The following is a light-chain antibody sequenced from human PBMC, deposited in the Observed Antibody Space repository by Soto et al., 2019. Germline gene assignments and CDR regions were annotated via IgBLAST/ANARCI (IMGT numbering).Light chain of an antibody. Sequence: QSVLTQPASVSGSPGQSITISCTGSSGDIGAYNYVSWYQQHPGKAPKVMIYGVSNRPSGVSNRFSGSKSGNTASLTISGLQAEDEAAYYCSSFTSKSTGVFGGGTKLTVL. CDR3: SSFTSKSTGV. CDR1: SGDIGAYNY. CDR2: GVS. V-gene: IGLV2-14*01. J-gene: IGLJ3*02.